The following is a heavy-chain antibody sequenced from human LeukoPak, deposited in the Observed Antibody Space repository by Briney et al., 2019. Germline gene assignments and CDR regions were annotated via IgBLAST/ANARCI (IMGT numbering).Heavy chain of an antibody. J-gene: IGHJ4*02. Sequence: GGSLRLSCAASGFTFSSYGMHWVRQAPGKGLEWVAVISYDGSNKYYADSVKGRFTISRDNSKNTLYLQMNSLRAEDTAVYYCARAPSSYYYDSYYFDYWGQGTLVTVSS. CDR3: ARAPSSYYYDSYYFDY. V-gene: IGHV3-30*03. CDR1: GFTFSSYG. CDR2: ISYDGSNK. D-gene: IGHD3-10*01.